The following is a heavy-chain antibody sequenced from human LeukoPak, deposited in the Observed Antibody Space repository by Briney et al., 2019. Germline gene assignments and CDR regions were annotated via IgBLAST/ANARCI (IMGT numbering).Heavy chain of an antibody. CDR2: ISHSGST. V-gene: IGHV4-34*01. D-gene: IGHD6-13*01. CDR1: GGSFSGYY. Sequence: SETLSLTCAVHGGSFSGYYWSWIRQPPGKGLEWIGEISHSGSTNYNPSLKSRVTISVDTSKNQFSLKLISVTAADTAVYYCARFYSRFYYYYMDVWDKGTTVTVSS. CDR3: ARFYSRFYYYYMDV. J-gene: IGHJ6*03.